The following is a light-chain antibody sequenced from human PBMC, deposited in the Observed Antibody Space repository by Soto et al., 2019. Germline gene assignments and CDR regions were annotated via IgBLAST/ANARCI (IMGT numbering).Light chain of an antibody. J-gene: IGLJ3*02. V-gene: IGLV4-69*01. CDR1: SGHSTYA. CDR2: LDSDGSH. CDR3: PTWAAGPDWV. Sequence: QLVLTQSPSASASLGASVKLTCTLSSGHSTYASAWHQQQPEKGPRYLMKLDSDGSHSKGGGIPDRFSGSSSGAERYLTIASLPSEDEADYYCPTWAAGPDWVFGGGTQVAVL.